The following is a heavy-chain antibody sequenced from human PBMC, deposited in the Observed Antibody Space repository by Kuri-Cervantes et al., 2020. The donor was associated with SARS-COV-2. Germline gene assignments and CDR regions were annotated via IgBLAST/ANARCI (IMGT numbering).Heavy chain of an antibody. CDR3: ARGDSSGYPFDY. V-gene: IGHV3-11*01. Sequence: GESLKISCAASGFTFSDYYMSWIRQAPGKGLEWVSYISSSGSTIYYADSVKGRFTISRDNAKNSLYLQMNSLRAEDTAVYYCARGDSSGYPFDYWGQGTLVTVAS. CDR1: GFTFSDYY. CDR2: ISSSGSTI. J-gene: IGHJ4*02. D-gene: IGHD3-22*01.